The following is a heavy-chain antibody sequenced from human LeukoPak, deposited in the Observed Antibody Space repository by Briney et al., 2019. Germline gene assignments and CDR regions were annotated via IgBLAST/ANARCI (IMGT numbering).Heavy chain of an antibody. CDR2: MNPNSGNT. CDR3: ARANRITGTTGFYY. D-gene: IGHD1-7*01. J-gene: IGHJ4*02. V-gene: IGHV1-8*03. Sequence: ASVKVSCKASGYTFTSYDINWVRQATGQGLEWMGWMNPNSGNTGYAQKFQGRVTITRNTSISTAYMELSSLRSEDTAVYYCARANRITGTTGFYYWGQGTLVTVSS. CDR1: GYTFTSYD.